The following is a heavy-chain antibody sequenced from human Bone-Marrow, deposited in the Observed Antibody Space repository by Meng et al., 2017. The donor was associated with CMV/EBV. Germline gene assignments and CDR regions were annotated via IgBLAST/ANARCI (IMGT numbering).Heavy chain of an antibody. V-gene: IGHV4-39*07. CDR2: INHSGST. J-gene: IGHJ6*02. CDR3: ARGPSNWNAKYYYYYYGMDV. Sequence: SETLSLTCTVSGGSVSSGTYYWSWIRQPPGKGLEWIGEINHSGSTNYNPSLKSRVTISVDTSKNQFSLKLSSVTAADTAVYYCARGPSNWNAKYYYYYYGMDVWGQGTTVTVSS. D-gene: IGHD1-20*01. CDR1: GGSVSSGTYY.